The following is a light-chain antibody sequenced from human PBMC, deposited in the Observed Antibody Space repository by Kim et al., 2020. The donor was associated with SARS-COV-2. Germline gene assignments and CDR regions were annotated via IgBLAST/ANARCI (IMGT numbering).Light chain of an antibody. Sequence: GQAITISCTGISSDVGCYDYVSWYQHPHGKPPQLMFYDINNPPSGASNRSSGSTSGNAAPLTSCGHPAEDEDDYYCTSDTSSSTRVFGTGTKVTVL. CDR3: TSDTSSSTRV. V-gene: IGLV2-14*03. CDR1: SSDVGCYDY. CDR2: DIN. J-gene: IGLJ1*01.